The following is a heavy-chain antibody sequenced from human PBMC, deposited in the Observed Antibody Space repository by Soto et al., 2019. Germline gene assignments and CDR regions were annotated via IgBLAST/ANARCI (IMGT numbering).Heavy chain of an antibody. V-gene: IGHV3-33*01. CDR3: ARGPYSSSRYGDY. J-gene: IGHJ4*02. CDR2: IWYDGSNK. CDR1: GFTFSSYG. Sequence: QVQLVESGGGVVQPGRSLRLSCAASGFTFSSYGMHWVRQAPGKGLEWVAVIWYDGSNKYYADSVKGRFTISRDNSKNTLYLQMNSLRAEDTAVYYCARGPYSSSRYGDYWGQGTLVTVSS. D-gene: IGHD6-13*01.